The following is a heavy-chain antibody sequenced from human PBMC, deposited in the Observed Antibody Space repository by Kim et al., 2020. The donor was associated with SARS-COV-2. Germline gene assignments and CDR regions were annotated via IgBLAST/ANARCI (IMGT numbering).Heavy chain of an antibody. CDR3: ARDHRLRKQHHYYYYGMDV. D-gene: IGHD6-13*01. CDR2: IYTSGST. V-gene: IGHV4-61*02. Sequence: SETLSLTCTVSGGSISSGSYYWSWIRQPAGKGLEWIGRIYTSGSTNYNPSLKSRVTISVDTSKNQFSLKLSSVTSADTAVYYCARDHRLRKQHHYYYYGMDVWGQGTTVTVSS. J-gene: IGHJ6*02. CDR1: GGSISSGSYY.